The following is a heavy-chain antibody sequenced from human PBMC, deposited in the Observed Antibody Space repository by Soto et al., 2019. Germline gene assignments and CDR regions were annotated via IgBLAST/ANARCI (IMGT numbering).Heavy chain of an antibody. V-gene: IGHV3-23*01. J-gene: IGHJ4*02. Sequence: EVQLLESGGGSVQPGGSLRLSCAASGFTFKSYALSWVRQAPGKGPEWVSTISISGSSTYYEDSVKGRFTISRDNSKNTLSLQMNSLRAEDTAVYYCVKMQFDYWGQGTLVTVSS. CDR1: GFTFKSYA. CDR2: ISISGSST. CDR3: VKMQFDY.